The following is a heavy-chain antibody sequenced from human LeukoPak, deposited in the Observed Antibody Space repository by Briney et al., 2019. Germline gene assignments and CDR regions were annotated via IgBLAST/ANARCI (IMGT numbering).Heavy chain of an antibody. D-gene: IGHD2-2*01. CDR3: AKGPHRYSSTWSYSRASFYFDY. Sequence: ASVKVSCKASGYTFTSYYMHWVRQAPGQGLEWMGIINPSGGSTSYAQKFQGRVTMTRDTSKNQFSLKLSSVTAADTAVYYCAKGPHRYSSTWSYSRASFYFDYWGQGALVTVSS. CDR1: GYTFTSYY. J-gene: IGHJ4*02. CDR2: INPSGGST. V-gene: IGHV1-46*01.